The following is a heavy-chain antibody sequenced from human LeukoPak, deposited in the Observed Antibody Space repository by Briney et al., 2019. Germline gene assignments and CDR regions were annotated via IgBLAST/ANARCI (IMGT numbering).Heavy chain of an antibody. Sequence: ASVKVSCKASGGTFSSYAISWVRQAPGQGLEWMGGIIPIFGTANYAQKFQGRVTITADKSTSTAYMELSSLRSEDTAVYYCARDSRITIFARVGYFDYWGQGTLVTVSS. J-gene: IGHJ4*02. D-gene: IGHD3-3*01. CDR2: IIPIFGTA. V-gene: IGHV1-69*06. CDR1: GGTFSSYA. CDR3: ARDSRITIFARVGYFDY.